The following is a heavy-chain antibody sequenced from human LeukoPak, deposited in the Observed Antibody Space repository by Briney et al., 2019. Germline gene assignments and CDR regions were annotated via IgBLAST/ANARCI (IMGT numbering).Heavy chain of an antibody. Sequence: SETLSLTCTVSSDSIPSPYWSWIQQSPGKGLEWIAYISYTGSTRYNPSFKSRVTVSIDMSKNQFSLRLTSVTAADTAVYYCARHFTVGGNYYFGHWDQGTPVTVSS. CDR3: ARHFTVGGNYYFGH. CDR2: ISYTGST. CDR1: SDSIPSPY. V-gene: IGHV4-59*08. D-gene: IGHD3-10*01. J-gene: IGHJ4*02.